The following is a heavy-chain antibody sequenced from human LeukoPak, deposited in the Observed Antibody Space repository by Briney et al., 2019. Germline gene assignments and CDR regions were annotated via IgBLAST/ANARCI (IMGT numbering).Heavy chain of an antibody. Sequence: SSETLSLTCAVYGXSFSGYYWSWVRQAPGKGLEWVSAISGSGGSTYYADSVKGRFTISRDNSKNTLYLQMNSLRAEDTAVYYCAKDVKTGGYYGMDVWGQGTTVTVSS. CDR2: ISGSGGST. J-gene: IGHJ6*02. D-gene: IGHD1-14*01. CDR1: GXSFSGYY. CDR3: AKDVKTGGYYGMDV. V-gene: IGHV3-23*01.